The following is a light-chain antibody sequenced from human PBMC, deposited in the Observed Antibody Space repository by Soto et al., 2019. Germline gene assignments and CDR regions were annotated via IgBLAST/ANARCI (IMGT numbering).Light chain of an antibody. J-gene: IGKJ4*01. Sequence: EIVLTQSPATLSLSPGERATLSCRASQSVSSYLAWYQQKPGQAPRLLIYDASNRATSIPARFSGSGCGTEFNLTISSIKPEDFAVYYYQQHRNWEALTFGGGTKVEIK. CDR3: QQHRNWEALT. CDR1: QSVSSY. CDR2: DAS. V-gene: IGKV3-11*01.